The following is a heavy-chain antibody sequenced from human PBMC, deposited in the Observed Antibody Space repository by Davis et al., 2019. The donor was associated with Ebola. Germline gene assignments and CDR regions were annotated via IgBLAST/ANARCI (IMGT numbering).Heavy chain of an antibody. J-gene: IGHJ6*03. D-gene: IGHD6-19*01. V-gene: IGHV4-34*01. CDR3: ARVLSGYYYYYTDV. CDR1: GGSFSGYY. Sequence: MPSETLSLTCAVYGGSFSGYYWSWIRQPPGKGLEWIGEINHRGSTNYNPSLKSRVTISVDTSKNQFSLKLSSVTAADTAVYYCARVLSGYYYYYTDVWGKGTTVTVSS. CDR2: INHRGST.